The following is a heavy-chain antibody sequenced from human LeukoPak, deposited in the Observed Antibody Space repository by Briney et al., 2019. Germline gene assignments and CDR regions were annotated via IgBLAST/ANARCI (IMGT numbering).Heavy chain of an antibody. CDR1: GFTFSSYS. Sequence: PGGSLRLSCAASGFTFSSYSMSWVRQAPGKGLEWVSAIIGGCGTTYYADSVKGRFTISRDNSKNTLFLQMSSLRAEDTAVYYCAKDLSPGPDWGQGTLVTVSS. CDR2: IIGGCGTT. CDR3: AKDLSPGPD. J-gene: IGHJ4*02. V-gene: IGHV3-23*01.